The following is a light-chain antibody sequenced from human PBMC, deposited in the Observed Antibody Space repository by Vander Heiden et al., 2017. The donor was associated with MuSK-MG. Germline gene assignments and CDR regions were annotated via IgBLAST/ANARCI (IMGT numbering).Light chain of an antibody. J-gene: IGKJ2*01. CDR1: QSISSY. CDR3: QQSYSTPYT. Sequence: DIQMTEYTASMYASVGDRVTITCRASQSISSYLNWYQQKPGKAPKLLIYAASRLQSGVPSRFSGSGSGTDFTLTISSLQPEDFATYYWQQSYSTPYTFSQGTKMEIK. V-gene: IGKV1-39*01. CDR2: AAS.